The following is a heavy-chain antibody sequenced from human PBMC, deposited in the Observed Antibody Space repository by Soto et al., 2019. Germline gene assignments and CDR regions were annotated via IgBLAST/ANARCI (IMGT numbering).Heavy chain of an antibody. J-gene: IGHJ6*02. Sequence: PGGSLRLSCAASGFTFSSYAMHWVRQAPGKGLEWVAVISYDGSNKCYADSVKGRFTISRDNSKNTLYLQMNCLRAEDTAVYYCARGGITAFIAATWPSYYYYGMDVWGQGTTVTVSS. CDR2: ISYDGSNK. CDR1: GFTFSSYA. CDR3: ARGGITAFIAATWPSYYYYGMDV. V-gene: IGHV3-30-3*01. D-gene: IGHD6-13*01.